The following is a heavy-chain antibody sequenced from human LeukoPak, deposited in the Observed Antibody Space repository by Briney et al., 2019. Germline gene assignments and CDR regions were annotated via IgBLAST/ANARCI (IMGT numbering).Heavy chain of an antibody. D-gene: IGHD2-15*01. J-gene: IGHJ5*02. V-gene: IGHV5-51*01. CDR2: IYAGDSDT. CDR3: ARCSGGSCYWFDP. CDR1: GYRFTSYW. Sequence: GESLKISCKGSGYRFTSYWIAWVRQMPGKGLEGMGVIYAGDSDTRYSPSFQGQVTISVDKSISTAYLQWSSLKASDTAMYYCARCSGGSCYWFDPWGQGTLATVSS.